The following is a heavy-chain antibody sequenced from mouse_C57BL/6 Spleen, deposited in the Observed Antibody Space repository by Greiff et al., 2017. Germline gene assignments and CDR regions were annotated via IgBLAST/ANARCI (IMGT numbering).Heavy chain of an antibody. CDR1: GFTFSDYY. CDR3: ARPVYYYGSRYVYGYFDV. D-gene: IGHD1-1*01. CDR2: ISNGGGST. J-gene: IGHJ1*03. Sequence: EVKLVESGGGLVQPGGSLKLSCAASGFTFSDYYMYWVRQTPEKRLEWVAYISNGGGSTYYPDTVKGRFTISRDNAKNTLYLQMSRLKSADTAMYYCARPVYYYGSRYVYGYFDVWGTGTTDPVFS. V-gene: IGHV5-12*01.